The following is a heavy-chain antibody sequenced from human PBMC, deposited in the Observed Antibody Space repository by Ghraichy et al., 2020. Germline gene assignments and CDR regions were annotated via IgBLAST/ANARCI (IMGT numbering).Heavy chain of an antibody. Sequence: SVKVSCKPSGGTLSAYTISWVRQAPGQGLEWMGRIIPLLDVVDYAQNFQGRVTITADKSTSTAYMELSSLRSEDTAVYYCARGDVVVLGSTIYYYALNVWGQGTMVTVSS. CDR3: ARGDVVVLGSTIYYYALNV. J-gene: IGHJ6*02. D-gene: IGHD3-22*01. CDR2: IIPLLDVV. V-gene: IGHV1-69*02. CDR1: GGTLSAYT.